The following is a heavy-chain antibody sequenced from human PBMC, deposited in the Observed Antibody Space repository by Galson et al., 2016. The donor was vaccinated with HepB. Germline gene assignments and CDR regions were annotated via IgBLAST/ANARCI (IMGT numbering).Heavy chain of an antibody. CDR2: IKGDGSLK. Sequence: SLRLSCAVSGLRFSDLWMDWVRQAPGKGLEWVANIKGDGSLKFYVDSVRGRFTISRDNAKNSVDLQMNSLTVEDTGVYYCAREGIGDYFDWGQGTLVTVSS. D-gene: IGHD2-21*01. CDR3: AREGIGDYFD. CDR1: GLRFSDLW. V-gene: IGHV3-7*01. J-gene: IGHJ4*02.